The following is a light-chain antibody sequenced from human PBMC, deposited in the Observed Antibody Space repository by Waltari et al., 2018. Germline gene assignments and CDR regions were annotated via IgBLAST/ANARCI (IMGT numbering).Light chain of an antibody. CDR3: QQSYVTPRT. V-gene: IGKV1-39*01. CDR2: EAS. CDR1: QSITTY. Sequence: DIQMTQSPSSLSASVGDRVTITCRASQSITTYFNWYQQKPGKSPKLLIHEASSFQSGVPSRFSGSGSGTDFTLNITSLQPEDFATYYCQQSYVTPRTFGQGTKLDIK. J-gene: IGKJ2*01.